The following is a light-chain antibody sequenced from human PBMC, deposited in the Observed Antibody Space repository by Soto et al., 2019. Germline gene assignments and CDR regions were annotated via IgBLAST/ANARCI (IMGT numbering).Light chain of an antibody. CDR1: QDIRSY. Sequence: EIEMTQSPSSLSASVGDRVTITCRTSQDIRSYLNWYQQRPGKAPKLLIYDASNLETGVPSRFSGSGSGTDFTFTISSLQPEDIATYYCQQYDNLPLTFGGGTKVDI. CDR3: QQYDNLPLT. J-gene: IGKJ4*01. V-gene: IGKV1-33*01. CDR2: DAS.